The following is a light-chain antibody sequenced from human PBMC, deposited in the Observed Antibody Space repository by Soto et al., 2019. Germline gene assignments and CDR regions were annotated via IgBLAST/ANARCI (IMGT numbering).Light chain of an antibody. V-gene: IGLV1-40*01. CDR1: SSKIGAGYA. CDR3: QSYDSSLSSWV. Sequence: QSVLTQPPSVSGAPGLRVTISCTGSSSKIGAGYAVHWYQQLPGTAPKLLIYGNSNRPSGIPDRFSGSKFATSASLAITGLRAEDEAEYYCQSYDSSLSSWVFGGGTKLTVL. J-gene: IGLJ3*02. CDR2: GNS.